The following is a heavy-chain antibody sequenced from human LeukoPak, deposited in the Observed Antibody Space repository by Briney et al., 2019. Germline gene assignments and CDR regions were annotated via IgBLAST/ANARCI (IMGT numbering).Heavy chain of an antibody. Sequence: SETLSLTCAVYGGSFSGFYWSWIRQPPGKGLEWIGEINHSGSTNYNPSLKSRVTISVDTSKNQFSLKLSSVTAADTAVYYCARAESGWYVDYWGQGTLVTVSS. CDR1: GGSFSGFY. CDR2: INHSGST. V-gene: IGHV4-34*01. J-gene: IGHJ4*02. D-gene: IGHD6-19*01. CDR3: ARAESGWYVDY.